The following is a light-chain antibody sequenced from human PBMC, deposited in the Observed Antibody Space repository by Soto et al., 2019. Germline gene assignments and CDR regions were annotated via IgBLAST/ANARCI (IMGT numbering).Light chain of an antibody. CDR3: MQALGGFT. Sequence: DIVMTQSPLSLPVTPGEPASISCRSSQSLLHSNGYNYLDWYLQKPGQSPQLLIYLGSNRASGVPDRFSGSASRTDFRLKISRVEAEYVGVYYCMQALGGFTCGPGTKVDIK. J-gene: IGKJ3*01. CDR2: LGS. CDR1: QSLLHSNGYNY. V-gene: IGKV2-28*01.